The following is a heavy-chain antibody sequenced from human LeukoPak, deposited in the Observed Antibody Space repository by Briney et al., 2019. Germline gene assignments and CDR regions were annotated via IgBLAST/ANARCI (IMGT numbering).Heavy chain of an antibody. CDR2: IYYSGST. V-gene: IGHV4-31*03. J-gene: IGHJ6*02. CDR3: ARGNYYHGMDV. CDR1: GGSISSGGYY. Sequence: PSETLSLTCTVSGGSISSGGYYWSWIRQHPGKGLEWIGYIYYSGSTYYNPSLESRVTISVDTSKNQFSLKVSSVTAADTAVYYCARGNYYHGMDVWGQGPRSPSP.